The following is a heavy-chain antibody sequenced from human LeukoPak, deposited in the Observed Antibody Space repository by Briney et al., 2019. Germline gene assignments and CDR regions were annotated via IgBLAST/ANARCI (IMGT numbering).Heavy chain of an antibody. CDR1: GFTFSSYS. V-gene: IGHV3-21*01. Sequence: GGSLRLSCAASGFTFSSYSMNWVRQAPGKGLEWVSSISSSSSYIYYADSVKGRFTISRDNAKNSLYLQMNILRAEDTAVYYCAELRSRVDYWGQGTLVTVSS. J-gene: IGHJ4*02. CDR3: AELRSRVDY. D-gene: IGHD3-10*01. CDR2: ISSSSSYI.